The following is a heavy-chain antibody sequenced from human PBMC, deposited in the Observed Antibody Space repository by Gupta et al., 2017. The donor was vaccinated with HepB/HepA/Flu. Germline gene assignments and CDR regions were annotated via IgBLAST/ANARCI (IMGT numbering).Heavy chain of an antibody. J-gene: IGHJ4*02. V-gene: IGHV3-7*01. CDR2: ITPDGRDK. CDR3: VLGAGDS. D-gene: IGHD2-21*01. CDR1: RFIFSNFY. Sequence: VQLVESGGKLVQPGGSLPVSGAAPRFIFSNFYLTWARQAPGKGLEWVAIITPDGRDKDYVDSVRGRFTISRDNAKNSLSLQMNSLTTEDTAIYYCVLGAGDSWGQGTVVTVSS.